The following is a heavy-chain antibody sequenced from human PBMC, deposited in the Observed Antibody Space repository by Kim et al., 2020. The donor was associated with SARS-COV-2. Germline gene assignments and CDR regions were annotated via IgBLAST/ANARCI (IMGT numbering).Heavy chain of an antibody. J-gene: IGHJ5*02. CDR1: GGSISSGSYY. V-gene: IGHV4-61*02. D-gene: IGHD5-12*01. Sequence: SETLSLTCTVSGGSISSGSYYWSWIRQPAGKGLEWIGRIYTSGSTNYNPSLKSRVTISVDTSKNQFSLKLSSVTAADTAVYYCARGEWLRLYNWFDPWGQGTLVTVSS. CDR2: IYTSGST. CDR3: ARGEWLRLYNWFDP.